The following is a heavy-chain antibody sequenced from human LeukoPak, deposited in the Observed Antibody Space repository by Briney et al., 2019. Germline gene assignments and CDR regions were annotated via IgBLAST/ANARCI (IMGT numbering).Heavy chain of an antibody. CDR2: IYHSGST. D-gene: IGHD3-10*01. Sequence: SQTLSPTCTVSGGSISSGDYYWSWIRQPPGKGLEWIGYIYHSGSTYYNPSLKSRVTISVDRSKNQFSLKLSSVTAADTAVYYCARDQDGFFDYWGQGTLVTVSS. CDR1: GGSISSGDYY. J-gene: IGHJ4*02. V-gene: IGHV4-30-2*01. CDR3: ARDQDGFFDY.